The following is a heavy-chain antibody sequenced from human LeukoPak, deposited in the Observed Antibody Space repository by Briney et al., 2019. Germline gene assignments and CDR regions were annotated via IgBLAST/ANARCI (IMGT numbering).Heavy chain of an antibody. CDR1: GFTVSRYW. Sequence: PGGSLRLSCAASGFTVSRYWMNWVRQAPGKGLEWVANINQDGSEKYYVDSVKGRFTISRDNAKNSLYLQMNSLRAEDTAVYYCARDNRGDYYHYGMDVWGQVTTVTVSS. CDR2: INQDGSEK. J-gene: IGHJ6*02. CDR3: ARDNRGDYYHYGMDV. V-gene: IGHV3-7*01.